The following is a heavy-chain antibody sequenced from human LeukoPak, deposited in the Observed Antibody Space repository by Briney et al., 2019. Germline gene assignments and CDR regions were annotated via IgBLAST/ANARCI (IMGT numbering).Heavy chain of an antibody. Sequence: PSGTLSLTCAASGGSISRSGRWRGVRQSPGKGLEWIGEIFHSGSTKYNPSLKSRVTISVDKSKNQFSLNLTSVTAADTAMYYCARDAILQTRAFYVCGQGTMVTVSS. CDR2: IFHSGST. CDR3: ARDAILQTRAFYV. V-gene: IGHV4-4*02. CDR1: GGSISRSGR. D-gene: IGHD5-24*01. J-gene: IGHJ3*01.